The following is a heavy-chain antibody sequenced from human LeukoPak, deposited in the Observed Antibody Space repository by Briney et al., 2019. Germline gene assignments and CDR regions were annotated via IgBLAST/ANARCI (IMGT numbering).Heavy chain of an antibody. CDR2: IYYTGAT. CDR1: GGSIGRYY. V-gene: IGHV4-59*01. CDR3: ARAGYSYGTGYYFDY. J-gene: IGHJ4*02. D-gene: IGHD5-18*01. Sequence: SETLSLTCTVSGGSIGRYYWSWIRLPPGKGLEWIGYIYYTGATYYNPSLKSRVTISLDTSKNQFSLKLSSVTAADAAVYYCARAGYSYGTGYYFDYWGQGALVTVSS.